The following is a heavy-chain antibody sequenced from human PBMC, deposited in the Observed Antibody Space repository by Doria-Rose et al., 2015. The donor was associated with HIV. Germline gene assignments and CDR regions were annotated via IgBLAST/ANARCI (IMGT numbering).Heavy chain of an antibody. CDR2: IFSDDER. CDR3: ARIKSSRWYHKYYFDF. Sequence: VTLKESGPVLVKPTETLTLTCTVSGVSLSSPGMGGSWIRQSPGKALEWPANIFSDDERSYKTSLKSRLTISRGTSKSQVVLTMTDMDPVDTATYYCARIKSSRWYHKYYFDFWGQGTLVIVSA. J-gene: IGHJ4*02. V-gene: IGHV2-26*01. CDR1: GVSLSSPGMG. D-gene: IGHD6-13*01.